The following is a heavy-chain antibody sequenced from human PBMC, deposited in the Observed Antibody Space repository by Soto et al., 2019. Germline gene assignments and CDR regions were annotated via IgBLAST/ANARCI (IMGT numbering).Heavy chain of an antibody. CDR2: ISGSAIST. Sequence: EVQLLESGGDLVQPGGSLRISCATSGFTFSSYPMSWVRQAPGKGLEWVAAISGSAISTYYADSVRGRFTISRENSKNTRYLQMSSLSAEDTAVYYCAKDHLPAGGMFWFDPWGQGTLVTVSS. CDR1: GFTFSSYP. V-gene: IGHV3-23*01. J-gene: IGHJ5*02. D-gene: IGHD6-13*01. CDR3: AKDHLPAGGMFWFDP.